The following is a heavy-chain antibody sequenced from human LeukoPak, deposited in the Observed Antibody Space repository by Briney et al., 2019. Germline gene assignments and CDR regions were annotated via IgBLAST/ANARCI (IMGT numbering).Heavy chain of an antibody. CDR1: GYTFTSYY. J-gene: IGHJ3*02. CDR2: INPSGGST. D-gene: IGHD3-22*01. Sequence: GESLKISCKGSGYTFTSYYMHWVRQAPGQGLGWMGIINPSGGSTSYAQKFQGRVTMTRDTSTSTVYMELSSLRSEDTAVYYCARGPMIVVVIEGDDAFDIWGQGTMVTVSS. CDR3: ARGPMIVVVIEGDDAFDI. V-gene: IGHV1-46*01.